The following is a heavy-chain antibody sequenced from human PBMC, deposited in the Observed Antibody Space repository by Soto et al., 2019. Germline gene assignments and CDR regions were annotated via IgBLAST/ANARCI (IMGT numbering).Heavy chain of an antibody. CDR3: AHGSGWLSDY. V-gene: IGHV2-5*01. J-gene: IGHJ4*02. Sequence: QITLKESGPTLLKPTQTLTLTCTFSGFSLSSSAVGVNWIRQPPGKALEWLALIYWNDDKHYSPSLRSRLTITKDTSRNQVVLTMTNMDPVDTATYYCAHGSGWLSDYWGQGILVTVSS. D-gene: IGHD6-19*01. CDR1: GFSLSSSAVG. CDR2: IYWNDDK.